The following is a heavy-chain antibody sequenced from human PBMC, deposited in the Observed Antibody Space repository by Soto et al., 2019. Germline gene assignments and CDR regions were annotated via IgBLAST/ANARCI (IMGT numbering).Heavy chain of an antibody. D-gene: IGHD2-15*01. CDR1: GGSISSGGYY. J-gene: IGHJ5*02. CDR3: GKDRVSCSGGSCFDWFDP. Sequence: SETLSLTCTVSGGSISSGGYYWSWIRQPPGKGLEWIGSLYYSGSIYYNPSLKSRVTISVDTSKNQFSLKLSSVTAADTAVYYCGKDRVSCSGGSCFDWFDPWGQGTLVTVSS. CDR2: LYYSGSI. V-gene: IGHV4-39*02.